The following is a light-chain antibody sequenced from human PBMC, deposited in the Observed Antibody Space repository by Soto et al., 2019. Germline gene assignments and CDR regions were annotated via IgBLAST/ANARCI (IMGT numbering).Light chain of an antibody. CDR3: QQYTDWPWGT. CDR1: QSVHSN. Sequence: EIVMTQSPATLSLSPGETATLSCRASQSVHSNLAWFQQHPGQAPRLLIYGASSRATGIPVRFSGSGSGTEFTLTISSLQPEDFAVYYCQQYTDWPWGTFGAGTKVDI. J-gene: IGKJ4*01. V-gene: IGKV3-15*01. CDR2: GAS.